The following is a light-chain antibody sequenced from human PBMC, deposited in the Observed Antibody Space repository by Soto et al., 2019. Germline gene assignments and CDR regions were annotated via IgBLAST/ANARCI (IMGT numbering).Light chain of an antibody. CDR2: DAS. Sequence: EIRLAQSPGTLYMSPGERATLSCRASQSVYISYLAWYQQRPGQAPRLLFYDASSRATGIPDRFSGSGSGTDFSLTISRLEPEDFAVYYCHQYGSSPWTFGQGTKVDI. CDR1: QSVYISY. V-gene: IGKV3-20*01. J-gene: IGKJ1*01. CDR3: HQYGSSPWT.